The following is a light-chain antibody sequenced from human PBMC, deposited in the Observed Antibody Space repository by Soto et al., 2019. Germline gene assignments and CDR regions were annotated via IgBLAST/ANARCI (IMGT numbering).Light chain of an antibody. CDR1: QSVTNNY. Sequence: EIVLTQSPGTLSLSPGERATLSCRASQSVTNNYLAWYQQKPGQAPRLLIDDASDRATGIPDRFSGSGSGTDFTLTINRLEPEDFAVYYCQQCATAPLTFGQGTRVETK. V-gene: IGKV3-20*01. CDR2: DAS. CDR3: QQCATAPLT. J-gene: IGKJ1*01.